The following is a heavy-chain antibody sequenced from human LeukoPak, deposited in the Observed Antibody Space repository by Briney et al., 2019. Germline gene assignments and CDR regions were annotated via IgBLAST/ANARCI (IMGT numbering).Heavy chain of an antibody. CDR1: GYSINNYW. Sequence: GESLKISCKGSGYSINNYWIGWVRQMPGKGLEWMGIIYPADADIRYSPSFQGQVTTSADKSISTAYLQWSSLKASDTAMYYCARQEYWSGGSCYTWFDPWRQGTLVTVSS. CDR2: IYPADADI. V-gene: IGHV5-51*01. CDR3: ARQEYWSGGSCYTWFDP. D-gene: IGHD2-15*01. J-gene: IGHJ5*02.